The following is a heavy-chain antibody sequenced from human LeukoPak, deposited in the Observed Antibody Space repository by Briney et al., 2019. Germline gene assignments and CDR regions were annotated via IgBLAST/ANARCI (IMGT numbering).Heavy chain of an antibody. V-gene: IGHV5-51*01. CDR2: IYPGDADN. J-gene: IGHJ4*02. Sequence: GEPLKISCQGSGYSFTTYWIGWVRQMPGKGLEWMGIIYPGDADNRYSTSFQGQVTISADKSINTAYLQWSSLKASDTAMYYCARKYSSGWPNWGQGTLVTVSS. CDR1: GYSFTTYW. CDR3: ARKYSSGWPN. D-gene: IGHD6-19*01.